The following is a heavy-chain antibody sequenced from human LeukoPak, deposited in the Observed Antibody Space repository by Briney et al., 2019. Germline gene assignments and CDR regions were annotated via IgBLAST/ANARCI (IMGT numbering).Heavy chain of an antibody. Sequence: GGSLRLSCAASGLSFSSYEMNWVRHARGKGLEWVSYISSSGSTIYYADSVKGRFTISRDNAKNSLYLQMNSLRAEDTAVYYCAELGITMIGGVWGKGTTVTISS. CDR3: AELGITMIGGV. J-gene: IGHJ6*04. V-gene: IGHV3-48*03. CDR1: GLSFSSYE. D-gene: IGHD3-10*02. CDR2: ISSSGSTI.